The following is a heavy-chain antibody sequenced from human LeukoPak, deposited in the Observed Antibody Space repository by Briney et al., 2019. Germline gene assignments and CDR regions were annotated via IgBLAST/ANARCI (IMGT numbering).Heavy chain of an antibody. CDR1: GGSISSSNYY. V-gene: IGHV4-39*01. Sequence: SETLSLTCIVSGGSISSSNYYWGWIRQPPGKGLEWIGTIYYSGSTYYNSSLKSRVTISVDTSKNHFSLKLSSVTATDTAMYYCARHGALCTGGSCTRFDSWGQATLVTVSS. CDR2: IYYSGST. D-gene: IGHD2-15*01. CDR3: ARHGALCTGGSCTRFDS. J-gene: IGHJ5*01.